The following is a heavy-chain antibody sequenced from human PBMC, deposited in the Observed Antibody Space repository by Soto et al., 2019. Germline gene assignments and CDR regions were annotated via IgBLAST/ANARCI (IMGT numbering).Heavy chain of an antibody. D-gene: IGHD3-10*01. J-gene: IGHJ5*02. Sequence: ASVKVSCKASGYTFTSYAMHWVRQAPGQRLEWMGWINAGNGNTKYSQKFQGRVTITRDTSASTAYMELSSLRSEDTAVYYRARSRPYYYGSGSYSTLYNWFDPWGQGTLVTVSS. V-gene: IGHV1-3*01. CDR1: GYTFTSYA. CDR3: ARSRPYYYGSGSYSTLYNWFDP. CDR2: INAGNGNT.